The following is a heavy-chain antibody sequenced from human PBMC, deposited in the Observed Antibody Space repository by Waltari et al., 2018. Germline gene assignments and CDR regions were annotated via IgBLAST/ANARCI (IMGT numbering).Heavy chain of an antibody. Sequence: EVQLLESGGDLVQPGGSLRSSSAAYGFTSRTNWRTWVRQAPGKGLEWLANRKEDGSEKSYVDSVKGRFTISRDNAKNSLYLQMNSLRAEDTAVYYCARDPHYSNFDYWGQGTLVTVSS. V-gene: IGHV3-7*01. D-gene: IGHD4-4*01. CDR3: ARDPHYSNFDY. CDR2: RKEDGSEK. J-gene: IGHJ4*02. CDR1: GFTSRTNW.